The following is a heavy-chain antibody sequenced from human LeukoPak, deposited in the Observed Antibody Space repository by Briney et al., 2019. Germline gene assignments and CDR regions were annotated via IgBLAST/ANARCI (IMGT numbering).Heavy chain of an antibody. CDR2: FDPEDGET. V-gene: IGHV1-24*01. D-gene: IGHD6-19*01. CDR3: ATAPYSSGWYFDY. J-gene: IGHJ4*02. Sequence: ASVKVSCKVSGYTHTELSMHWVRQAPGKGLEWMGGFDPEDGETIYAQKFQGRVTMTEDTSTDTAYMELSSLRSEDTAVYYCATAPYSSGWYFDYWGQGTLVTVSS. CDR1: GYTHTELS.